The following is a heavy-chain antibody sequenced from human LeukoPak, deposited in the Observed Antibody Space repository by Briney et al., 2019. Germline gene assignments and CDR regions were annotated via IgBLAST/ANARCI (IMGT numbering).Heavy chain of an antibody. V-gene: IGHV3-9*01. CDR2: ISWNSGSI. J-gene: IGHJ4*02. CDR1: GFTFDDYA. D-gene: IGHD5-12*01. Sequence: GGSLRLSCAASGFTFDDYAMHWVRQAPGKGLEWVSGISWNSGSIGYADSVKGRFTISRDNAKNSLYLQMNSLRAEDTAVYYCARDQTSGYEKGDWGQGTLVTVSS. CDR3: ARDQTSGYEKGD.